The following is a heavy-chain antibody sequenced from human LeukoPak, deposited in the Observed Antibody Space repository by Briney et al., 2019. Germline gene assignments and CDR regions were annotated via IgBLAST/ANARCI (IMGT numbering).Heavy chain of an antibody. J-gene: IGHJ4*02. D-gene: IGHD3-22*01. CDR2: IYYSGST. V-gene: IGHV4-31*03. Sequence: SETLSLTCTVSGGSISSGGYYWSWIRQHPGKGLEWIGYIYYSGSTYYNPSLKSRVTISVDTSKNQFSLKLSSVTAADTAVYYCARGVRYYYDSSGYEDYWGQGTLVTVSS. CDR1: GGSISSGGYY. CDR3: ARGVRYYYDSSGYEDY.